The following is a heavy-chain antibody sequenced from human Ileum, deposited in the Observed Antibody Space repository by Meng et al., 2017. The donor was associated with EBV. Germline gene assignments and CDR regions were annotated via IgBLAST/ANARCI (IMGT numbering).Heavy chain of an antibody. D-gene: IGHD6-19*01. CDR2: IYHSGST. CDR3: ARVGQWLPIDY. Sequence: QVQRQEAAPGLVKPLGTLSLTCAVPGGSISSSNWWSWVRQPPGKGLEWIGEIYHSGSTNYNPSLKSRVTMSVDKSKNQFSLNLSSVTAADTAVYYCARVGQWLPIDYWGQGTLVTVSS. CDR1: GGSISSSNW. J-gene: IGHJ4*02. V-gene: IGHV4-4*02.